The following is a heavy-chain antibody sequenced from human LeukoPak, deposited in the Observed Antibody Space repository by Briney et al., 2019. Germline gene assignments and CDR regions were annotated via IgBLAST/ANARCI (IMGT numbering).Heavy chain of an antibody. J-gene: IGHJ4*02. D-gene: IGHD3-9*01. CDR2: IKQDGSEK. V-gene: IGHV3-7*01. CDR3: ARDKDYDILTGYSDY. CDR1: GFIFRSYG. Sequence: PGGSLRLSCAASGFIFRSYGMSWVRQAPGKGLEWVANIKQDGSEKYYVDSVKGRFTISRDNAKNSLYLQMNSLRAEDTAVYYCARDKDYDILTGYSDYWGQGTLVTVSS.